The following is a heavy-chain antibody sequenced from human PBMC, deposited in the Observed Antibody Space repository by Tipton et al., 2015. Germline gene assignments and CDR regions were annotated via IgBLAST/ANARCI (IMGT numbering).Heavy chain of an antibody. Sequence: TLSLTCTVSGGSVSSGSYYWSWIRQPPGKELEWIGYIYYSGSTNYNPSLKSRVTISVDTSKNQFSLKLSSVTAADTAVYYCARELRGNSDSGSGDYWGQGTLVTVSS. J-gene: IGHJ4*02. CDR1: GGSVSSGSYY. V-gene: IGHV4-61*01. D-gene: IGHD3-10*01. CDR2: IYYSGST. CDR3: ARELRGNSDSGSGDY.